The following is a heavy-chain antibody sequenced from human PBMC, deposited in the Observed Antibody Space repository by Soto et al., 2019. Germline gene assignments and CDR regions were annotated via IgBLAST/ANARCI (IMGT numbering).Heavy chain of an antibody. J-gene: IGHJ6*02. CDR3: ARALESIAARPEYYYGMDV. CDR2: ISAYNGNT. Sequence: QVQLVQSGAEVKKPGASVKVSCKASGYTFTSYGISWVRQAPGQGLEWMGWISAYNGNTNYAQKLQGRVTMTTDTSTSTAYMELRSLRSDDTAVYYGARALESIAARPEYYYGMDVWGQGTTVTVSS. CDR1: GYTFTSYG. V-gene: IGHV1-18*01. D-gene: IGHD6-6*01.